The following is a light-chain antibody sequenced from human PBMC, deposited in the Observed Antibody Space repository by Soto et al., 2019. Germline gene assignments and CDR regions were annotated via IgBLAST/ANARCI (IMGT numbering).Light chain of an antibody. CDR2: SNN. CDR3: AAWDGSLNGRV. V-gene: IGLV1-44*01. CDR1: SSNIGSNT. J-gene: IGLJ2*01. Sequence: QSVLTQPPSASGTPGQRVTISCSGSSSNIGSNTVNWYQQLPGTAPKVLIYSNNQRPSGVPDRFSGSKSGTSASLAISGLQSEDEADYYCAAWDGSLNGRVFGGGTKLTVL.